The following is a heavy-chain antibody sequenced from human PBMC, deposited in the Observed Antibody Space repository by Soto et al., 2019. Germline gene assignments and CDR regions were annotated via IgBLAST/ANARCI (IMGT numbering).Heavy chain of an antibody. D-gene: IGHD6-19*01. CDR3: ARDDIPGIAVATYGMDV. Sequence: GGSLRLSCAASGFTFSSSAMHWVRQAPGKGLEWVSAISGSGGSTYYADSVKGRFTISRDNSKNTLYLQMNSLRAEDTAVYYCARDDIPGIAVATYGMDVWGQGTTVTVS. CDR1: GFTFSSSA. CDR2: ISGSGGST. V-gene: IGHV3-23*01. J-gene: IGHJ6*02.